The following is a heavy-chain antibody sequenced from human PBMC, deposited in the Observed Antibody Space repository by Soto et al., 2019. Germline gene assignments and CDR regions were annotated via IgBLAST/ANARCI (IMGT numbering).Heavy chain of an antibody. Sequence: LSLTCTVSGGSIYSSSSYWDWIRQPPGKRLEWIVSIYYSGSTYYNPSLRSRVTISVDTSKNQFSLKLNSVTAADTAVYYCARHWGGYRLGWFDPSGQGTLVTVSS. V-gene: IGHV4-39*01. D-gene: IGHD3-10*01. CDR3: ARHWGGYRLGWFDP. J-gene: IGHJ5*02. CDR1: GGSIYSSSSY. CDR2: IYYSGST.